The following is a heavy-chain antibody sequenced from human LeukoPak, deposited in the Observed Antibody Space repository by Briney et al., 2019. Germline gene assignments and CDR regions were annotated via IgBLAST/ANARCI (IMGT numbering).Heavy chain of an antibody. CDR2: ISSSGSTI. CDR1: GFTFSDYY. V-gene: IGHV3-11*04. D-gene: IGHD3-3*01. Sequence: GGSLRLSCAASGFTFSDYYMSWIRQAPGKGLEWVSYISSSGSTIYYADSVKGRFTISRDNAKNSLYLQMNSLRAEDTAVYYCARDPAYYDFWSGPPTSGYGMDVWGQGTTVTVSS. CDR3: ARDPAYYDFWSGPPTSGYGMDV. J-gene: IGHJ6*02.